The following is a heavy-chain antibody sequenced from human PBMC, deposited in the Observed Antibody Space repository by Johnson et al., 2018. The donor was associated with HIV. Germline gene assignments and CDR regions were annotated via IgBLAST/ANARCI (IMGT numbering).Heavy chain of an antibody. V-gene: IGHV3-11*04. CDR1: GFSFSDYY. J-gene: IGHJ3*02. Sequence: QVQLVESGGGLVKPGGSLRLSCAASGFSFSDYYMSWIRQAPGKGPEWVSYISSSGSTVYYADSVKGRFTISRDNAKNSLYLQMNSLRAEDTAVYYCATRDPTHRPGVFDIWVQGTMVTVSS. CDR3: ATRDPTHRPGVFDI. D-gene: IGHD1-14*01. CDR2: ISSSGSTV.